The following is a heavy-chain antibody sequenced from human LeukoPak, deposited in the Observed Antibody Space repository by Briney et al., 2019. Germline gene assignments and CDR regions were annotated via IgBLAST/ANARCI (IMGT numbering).Heavy chain of an antibody. D-gene: IGHD3-10*01. CDR1: NYTFTSNG. CDR3: ARDGSGVWFDY. J-gene: IGHJ4*02. Sequence: ASVKVSCKASNYTFTSNGISWVRQAPGQGLEWMAWINAYNGDTNYAQKFQGRVISTTDTSTSTAYMELRSLRSDDTAVYYCARDGSGVWFDYWGQGTLVTVSS. CDR2: INAYNGDT. V-gene: IGHV1-18*01.